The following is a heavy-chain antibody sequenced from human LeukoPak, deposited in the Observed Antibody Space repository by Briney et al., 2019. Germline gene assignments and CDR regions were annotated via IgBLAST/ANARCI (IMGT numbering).Heavy chain of an antibody. V-gene: IGHV3-30-3*01. CDR2: ISYDGSNK. D-gene: IGHD6-6*01. CDR1: GFTFSSYA. J-gene: IGHJ4*02. CDR3: ARAPFPGDEYLVPFDY. Sequence: GGSLRLSCAASGFTFSSYAMHWVRQAPGKGLEWVAVISYDGSNKYYADSVKGRFTISRDNSKNTLYLQMNSLRAEDTAVYYCARAPFPGDEYLVPFDYWGQGTLVTVSS.